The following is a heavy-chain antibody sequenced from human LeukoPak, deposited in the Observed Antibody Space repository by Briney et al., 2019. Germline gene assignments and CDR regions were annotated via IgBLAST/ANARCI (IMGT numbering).Heavy chain of an antibody. CDR1: GGSISSYY. D-gene: IGHD5-12*01. CDR3: ARGRGNGYDLGGGDY. Sequence: PSETLSLTCTVSGGSISSYYWSWIRQPPGKGLEWIGYIYYSGSTNYNPSLKSRVTISVDTSKNQFSLKLSSVTAADTAVYYCARGRGNGYDLGGGDYWGQGTLVTVSS. CDR2: IYYSGST. V-gene: IGHV4-59*01. J-gene: IGHJ4*02.